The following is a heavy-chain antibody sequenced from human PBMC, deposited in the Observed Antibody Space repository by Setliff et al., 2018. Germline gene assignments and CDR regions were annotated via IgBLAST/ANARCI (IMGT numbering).Heavy chain of an antibody. V-gene: IGHV3-23*01. CDR1: GFTFGDFA. CDR3: AREGGSSWSHAFNI. CDR2: IGGRGIST. J-gene: IGHJ3*02. D-gene: IGHD6-13*01. Sequence: GGSLRLSCVASGFTFGDFAMTWVRQAPGKGLEWVSGIGGRGISTYYADSVKGRFTISRDNAKNSLYLQMSSLRAEDTAIYYCAREGGSSWSHAFNIWGQGTMVTVSS.